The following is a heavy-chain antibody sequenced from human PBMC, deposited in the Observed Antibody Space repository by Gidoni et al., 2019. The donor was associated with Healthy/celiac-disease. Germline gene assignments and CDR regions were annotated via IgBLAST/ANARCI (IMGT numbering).Heavy chain of an antibody. Sequence: EVQLVESGGGLVKPGGSLRLSCAASGFTFSSYSMTWVRQAPGKGLEWVSSISSSSSYIYYADSVKGRFTISRDNAKNSLYLQMNSLRAEDTAVYYCASPGTSGSTSFFDYWGQGTLVTVSS. CDR3: ASPGTSGSTSFFDY. D-gene: IGHD2-2*01. CDR1: GFTFSSYS. V-gene: IGHV3-21*01. CDR2: ISSSSSYI. J-gene: IGHJ4*02.